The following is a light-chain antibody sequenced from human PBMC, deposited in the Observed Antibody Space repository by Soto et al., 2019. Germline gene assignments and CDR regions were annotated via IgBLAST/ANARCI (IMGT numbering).Light chain of an antibody. Sequence: DIQMTQSPSTRSGSVLGRGMVTVRASQSISNWLAWYQQKPGKAPNLLIYKASSLKSGVPSRFSGSGSGTEFTLTISSLQTDDFATYYCQQYDTYWTFGQGTKVDIK. CDR1: QSISNW. CDR3: QQYDTYWT. V-gene: IGKV1-5*03. CDR2: KAS. J-gene: IGKJ1*01.